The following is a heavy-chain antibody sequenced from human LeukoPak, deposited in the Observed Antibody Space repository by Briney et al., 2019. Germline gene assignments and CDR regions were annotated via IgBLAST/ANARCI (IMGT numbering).Heavy chain of an antibody. J-gene: IGHJ6*03. D-gene: IGHD3-3*01. CDR1: GGSFSGYY. Sequence: SETLSLTCAVSGGSFSGYYCSWISQPPGKGLEWIGEINHSGSTNYNPSLKSRVTISVDTFRIRISLQLSSVTAADMAVYYGARVWSGYYYYYMDVWGKGTSVTVSS. CDR2: INHSGST. CDR3: ARVWSGYYYYYMDV. V-gene: IGHV4-34*01.